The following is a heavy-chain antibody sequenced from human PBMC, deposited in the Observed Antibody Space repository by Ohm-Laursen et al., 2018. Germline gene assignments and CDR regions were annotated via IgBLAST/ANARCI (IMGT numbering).Heavy chain of an antibody. J-gene: IGHJ3*02. V-gene: IGHV4-4*07. CDR3: ARDSYSSSWYLTDAFDI. D-gene: IGHD6-13*01. CDR2: IYTSGST. CDR1: GGSISSYY. Sequence: VTLSLTCTVSGGSISSYYWSWIRQPAGQGLEWIGRIYTSGSTNYNPSLKSRVTMSVDTSKNQFSLKLSSVTAADTAVYYCARDSYSSSWYLTDAFDIWGQGTMVTVSS.